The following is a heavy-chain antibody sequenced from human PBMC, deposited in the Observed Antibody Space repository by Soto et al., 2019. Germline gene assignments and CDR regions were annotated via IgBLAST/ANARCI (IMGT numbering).Heavy chain of an antibody. CDR2: IKPDGSEE. CDR1: GFTLSSYW. CDR3: VREIASLL. Sequence: PGGSWRLSCAASGFTLSSYWMTWARQALGKGLEWVANIKPDGSEESYVDSVKGRFIVSRDNAENSLYLQMNSLRAEDTAIYYCVREIASLLWDKGTAVTVS. D-gene: IGHD6-13*01. J-gene: IGHJ6*03. V-gene: IGHV3-7*01.